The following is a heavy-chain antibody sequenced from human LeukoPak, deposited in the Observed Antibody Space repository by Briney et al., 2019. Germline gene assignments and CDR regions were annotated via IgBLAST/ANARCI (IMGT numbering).Heavy chain of an antibody. CDR2: ISYDGSNK. J-gene: IGHJ6*02. CDR1: GFTFSSYA. D-gene: IGHD2-2*01. CDR3: ARVRAGYCTSTSCYTGMDV. Sequence: GGSLRLSCAASGFTFSSYAMHWVRQAPGKGLEWVAVISYDGSNKYYADSVRGRFTISRDNSKFALYMQMNSLRAEDTAVYYCARVRAGYCTSTSCYTGMDVWGQGTTVTVSS. V-gene: IGHV3-30*04.